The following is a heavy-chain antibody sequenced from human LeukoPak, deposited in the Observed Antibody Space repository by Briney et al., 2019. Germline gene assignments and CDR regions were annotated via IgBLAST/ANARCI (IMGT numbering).Heavy chain of an antibody. D-gene: IGHD3-3*01. J-gene: IGHJ4*02. CDR3: ARDGAYDFWSGYQYYFDY. CDR2: INSDGSST. V-gene: IGHV3-74*01. Sequence: PGGSLRLSCVSSGFSFSNYAMSWVRQAPGKGLVWVSRINSDGSSTSYADSVKGRFTISRDNAKNTLYLQMNSLRAEDTAVYYCARDGAYDFWSGYQYYFDYWGQGTLVTVSS. CDR1: GFSFSNYA.